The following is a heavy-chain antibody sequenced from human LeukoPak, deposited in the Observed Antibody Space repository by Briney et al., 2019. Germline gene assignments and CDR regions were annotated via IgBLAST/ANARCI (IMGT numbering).Heavy chain of an antibody. CDR2: IYPRDGST. V-gene: IGHV1-46*01. J-gene: IGHJ4*02. CDR3: ARDQEGFDY. CDR1: GYTFTSNY. Sequence: ASVKVSCKASGYTFTSNYIHWVRQAPGQGLEWMGMIYPRDGSTSYAQKFQGRVTVTRDTSTSTVHMELSGLRSEDTAVYYCARDQEGFDYWGQGTLVTVPS.